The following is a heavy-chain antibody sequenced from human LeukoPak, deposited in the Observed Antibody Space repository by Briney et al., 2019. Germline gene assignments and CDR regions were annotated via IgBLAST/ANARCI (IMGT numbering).Heavy chain of an antibody. CDR2: VKRKIDGETT. V-gene: IGHV3-15*01. J-gene: IGHJ4*02. CDR3: TTDSAAY. CDR1: GFTFSNTW. Sequence: GGSLRLSCAASGFTFSNTWMTWVRQAPGKGLEWVGRVKRKIDGETTDYAAAVKGRFAISRDDSKNTVYLQMNSLKTEDTALYYCTTDSAAYWGQGTLVTVSS.